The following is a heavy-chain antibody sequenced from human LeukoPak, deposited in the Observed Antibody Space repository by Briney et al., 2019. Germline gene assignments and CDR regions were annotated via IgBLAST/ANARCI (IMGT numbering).Heavy chain of an antibody. D-gene: IGHD3-10*01. CDR1: GFTFSSYG. Sequence: PGRSLRLSCAASGFTFSSYGMHWVRQAPGKGLEWVAVISYDGSNKYYADSVKGRFTISRDNSKNTLYLQMNSLRAEDTAVYYCAKEGGLLWFGELFTFDYWGQGTLVTVSS. J-gene: IGHJ4*02. V-gene: IGHV3-30*18. CDR3: AKEGGLLWFGELFTFDY. CDR2: ISYDGSNK.